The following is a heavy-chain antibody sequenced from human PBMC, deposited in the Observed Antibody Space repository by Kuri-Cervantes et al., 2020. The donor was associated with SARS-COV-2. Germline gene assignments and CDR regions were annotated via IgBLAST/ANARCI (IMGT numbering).Heavy chain of an antibody. V-gene: IGHV3-23*01. CDR2: ISGSGGST. CDR3: VKFRRITMKVAFDI. D-gene: IGHD3-22*01. J-gene: IGHJ3*02. CDR1: GFTFSSYA. Sequence: GESLKISCAASGFTFSSYAMSWVRQAPGKGLEWVSAISGSGGSTYYADSVKGRFTISRDNSKNTVDLQMNNVRAEDTAVYYCVKFRRITMKVAFDIWGQGTMVTVSS.